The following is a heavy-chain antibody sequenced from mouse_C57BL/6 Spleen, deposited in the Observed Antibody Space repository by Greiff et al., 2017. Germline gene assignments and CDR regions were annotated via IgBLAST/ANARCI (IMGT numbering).Heavy chain of an antibody. D-gene: IGHD1-1*01. Sequence: QVQLKQSGAELVRPGASVKLSCKASGYTFTDYYINWVKQRPGQGLEWIARIYPGSGNTYYNEKFKGKATLTAEKSSSTAYMQLSSLTSEDSAVYFCARGDYYGSNPFAYWGQGTLVTVSA. CDR2: IYPGSGNT. CDR1: GYTFTDYY. CDR3: ARGDYYGSNPFAY. V-gene: IGHV1-76*01. J-gene: IGHJ3*01.